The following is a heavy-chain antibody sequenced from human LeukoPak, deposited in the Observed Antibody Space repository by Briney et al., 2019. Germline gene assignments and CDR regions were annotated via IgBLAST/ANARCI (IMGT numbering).Heavy chain of an antibody. CDR3: ARDRGSVYRSGYFDY. D-gene: IGHD3-16*02. V-gene: IGHV3-7*01. CDR2: IKQDGSEK. J-gene: IGHJ4*02. Sequence: GSLRLSCAASGFTFSSYWMSWVRQAPGKGLEWVANIKQDGSEKYYVDSAKGRFTISRDNAKNSLYLQMNSLRAEDTAVYYCARDRGSVYRSGYFDYWGQGTLVTVSS. CDR1: GFTFSSYW.